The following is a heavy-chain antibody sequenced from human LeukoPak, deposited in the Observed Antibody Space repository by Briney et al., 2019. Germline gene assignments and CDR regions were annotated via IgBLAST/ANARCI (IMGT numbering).Heavy chain of an antibody. CDR3: ARSSSRGRD. Sequence: SETLSPTYALYGGSLSGYYWSWIRQPPGKGLEWIGEINHSGSTNYNPSLKSRVTISVDTSKNQFSLKLSSVTAADTAVYYCARSSSRGRDWRQETLVTVSS. D-gene: IGHD2-2*01. V-gene: IGHV4-34*01. CDR1: GGSLSGYY. J-gene: IGHJ4*02. CDR2: INHSGST.